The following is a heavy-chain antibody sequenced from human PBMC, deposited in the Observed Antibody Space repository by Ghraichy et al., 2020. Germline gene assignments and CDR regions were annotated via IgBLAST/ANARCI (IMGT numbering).Heavy chain of an antibody. CDR3: AKDTSDYADSRWLDS. Sequence: LSLTCAASRFSFSAYGMHWVRQAPGKGLEWVSRISGGGGTTYYADSVKGRFVISRDESVNTLFLQMHSLSAGDTAVYYCAKDTSDYADSRWLDSWRQGTLVTVSP. D-gene: IGHD3-22*01. CDR1: RFSFSAYG. V-gene: IGHV3-23*01. CDR2: ISGGGGTT. J-gene: IGHJ5*01.